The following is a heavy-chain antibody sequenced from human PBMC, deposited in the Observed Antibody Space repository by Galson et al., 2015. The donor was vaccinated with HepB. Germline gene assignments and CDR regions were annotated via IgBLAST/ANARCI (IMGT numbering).Heavy chain of an antibody. CDR2: IVVGSGNT. CDR3: AAAVITTAAGLFGIDY. V-gene: IGHV1-58*02. CDR1: GFTFTSSA. J-gene: IGHJ4*02. Sequence: SVKVSCKASGFTFTSSAMQWVRQARGQRLEWIGWIVVGSGNTNYAQKFQERVTITRDMSTSTAYMELSSLRSEDTAVYYCAAAVITTAAGLFGIDYWGQGTLVTVSS. D-gene: IGHD3-22*01.